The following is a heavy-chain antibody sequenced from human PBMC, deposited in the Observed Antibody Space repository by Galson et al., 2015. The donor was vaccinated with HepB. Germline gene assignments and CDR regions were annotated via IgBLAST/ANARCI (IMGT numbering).Heavy chain of an antibody. CDR2: ISYDGSNK. Sequence: SLRLSCAASGFTFSSYGMHWVREAPGKGLEWVAVISYDGSNKYYADSVKGRFTISRDNSKNTLYLQMNSLRAEDTAVYYCAKDGLAAAGTGPPYYYYYMDVWGEGTTVTVSS. CDR1: GFTFSSYG. J-gene: IGHJ6*03. CDR3: AKDGLAAAGTGPPYYYYYMDV. D-gene: IGHD6-13*01. V-gene: IGHV3-30*18.